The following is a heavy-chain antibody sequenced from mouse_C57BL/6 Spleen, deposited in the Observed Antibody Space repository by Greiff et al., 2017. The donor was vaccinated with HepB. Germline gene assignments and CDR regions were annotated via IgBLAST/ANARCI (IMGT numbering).Heavy chain of an antibody. D-gene: IGHD1-1*01. CDR1: GYSITSDY. Sequence: EVKVVESGPGLAKPSQTLSLTCSVTGYSITSDYWNWIRKFPGNKLEYMGYISYSGSTYYNPSLKRRISITRDTSKNQYYLQLNSVTTEDTATYYCARYRDYYGSSFYWYFDVWGTGTTVTVSS. CDR3: ARYRDYYGSSFYWYFDV. V-gene: IGHV3-8*01. CDR2: ISYSGST. J-gene: IGHJ1*03.